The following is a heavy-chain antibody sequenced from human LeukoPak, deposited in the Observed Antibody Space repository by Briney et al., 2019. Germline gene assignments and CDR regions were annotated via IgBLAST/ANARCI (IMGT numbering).Heavy chain of an antibody. J-gene: IGHJ4*02. Sequence: PGGSLRLSCAASGFTFSSYWMSWVRQAPGKGLEWVANIKQDGSEKYYVDSVKGRFTISRDNAKNSLYLQMNSLRAEDTAVYHCARNYYDSSGYYQYYFDYWGQGTLVTVSS. D-gene: IGHD3-22*01. V-gene: IGHV3-7*01. CDR2: IKQDGSEK. CDR1: GFTFSSYW. CDR3: ARNYYDSSGYYQYYFDY.